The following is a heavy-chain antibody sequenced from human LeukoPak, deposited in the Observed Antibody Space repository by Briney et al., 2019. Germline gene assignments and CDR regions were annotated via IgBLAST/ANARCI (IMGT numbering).Heavy chain of an antibody. J-gene: IGHJ6*04. CDR1: GFTFSSYD. Sequence: GGSLRLSCAASGFTFSSYDMHWVRRAPGKGLEWVSAICTAGDPYYPGSVTGRFTISRENAKNSLYLQMNSLRAGDTAVYYCARGAAAGTGSYYYYGMDVWGKGTTVTVSS. V-gene: IGHV3-13*05. CDR3: ARGAAAGTGSYYYYGMDV. D-gene: IGHD6-13*01. CDR2: ICTAGDP.